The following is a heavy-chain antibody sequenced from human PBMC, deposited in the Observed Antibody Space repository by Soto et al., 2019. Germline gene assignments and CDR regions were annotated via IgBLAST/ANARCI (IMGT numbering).Heavy chain of an antibody. CDR2: IDWDDDK. V-gene: IGHV2-70*01. CDR1: GFSLSTSGMC. D-gene: IGHD3-22*01. Sequence: GSGPTLVNPTQTLTLTCTFSGFSLSTSGMCVSWIRQPPGKALEWLALIDWDDDKYYSTSLKTRLTISKDTSKNQVVLTMTNMDPVDTATYYCARVNLYYDSSGYQFDYWGQGTLVTVSS. CDR3: ARVNLYYDSSGYQFDY. J-gene: IGHJ4*02.